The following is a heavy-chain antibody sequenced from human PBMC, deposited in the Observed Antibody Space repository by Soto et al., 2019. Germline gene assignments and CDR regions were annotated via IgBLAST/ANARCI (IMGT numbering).Heavy chain of an antibody. Sequence: EVQLVESGGGLVQPGRSLRLSCAASGFTFDDYAMHWVRQAPGKGLEWVSGISWNSGSIGYADSVKGRFTISRDNAKNSLYLQMNSLRAEDTALHYCAKDVNGDYSLDYWGQGTLVTVSS. J-gene: IGHJ4*02. CDR3: AKDVNGDYSLDY. D-gene: IGHD4-17*01. V-gene: IGHV3-9*01. CDR1: GFTFDDYA. CDR2: ISWNSGSI.